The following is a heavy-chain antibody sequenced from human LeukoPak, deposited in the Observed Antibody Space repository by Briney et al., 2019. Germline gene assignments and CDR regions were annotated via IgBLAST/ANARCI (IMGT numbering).Heavy chain of an antibody. CDR1: GFTFSSYG. CDR2: ISGSGGST. V-gene: IGHV3-23*01. Sequence: PGGSLTLSCPASGFTFSSYGMSWVRQAPGKGLEWVSAISGSGGSTYYADSVKGRFTISRDNSKNTLYLQMNSLRAEDTAVYYCARRSGWVPHDAFDIWGQGTMVTVSS. J-gene: IGHJ3*02. D-gene: IGHD6-19*01. CDR3: ARRSGWVPHDAFDI.